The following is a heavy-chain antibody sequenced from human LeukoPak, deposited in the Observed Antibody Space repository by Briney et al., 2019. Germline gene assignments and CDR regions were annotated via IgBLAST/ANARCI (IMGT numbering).Heavy chain of an antibody. V-gene: IGHV4-34*01. D-gene: IGHD3-22*01. Sequence: PSETLSLTCAVYGGSFSGYYWSWIRQPPGKGLEWIGEINHSGSTNYNPSLKSRVTISVDTSKNQFSLKLSSVTAADTAVYYCARVGGYYDSSDRSWYFDLWGRGTLVTVSS. CDR1: GGSFSGYY. J-gene: IGHJ2*01. CDR2: INHSGST. CDR3: ARVGGYYDSSDRSWYFDL.